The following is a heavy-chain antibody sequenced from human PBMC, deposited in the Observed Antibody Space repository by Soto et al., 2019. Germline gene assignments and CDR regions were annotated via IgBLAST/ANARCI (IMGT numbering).Heavy chain of an antibody. CDR2: ISYDGSNK. J-gene: IGHJ4*02. V-gene: IGHV3-30-3*01. CDR1: GFTFSSYA. D-gene: IGHD3-22*01. CDR3: ARDVRYYDSSGYLHY. Sequence: GGSLRLSCAASGFTFSSYAMHWVRQAPGKGLEWVAVISYDGSNKYYADSVKGRFTISRDNSKNTLYLQMNSLRAEDTAVYYCARDVRYYDSSGYLHYWGQGTLVTVSS.